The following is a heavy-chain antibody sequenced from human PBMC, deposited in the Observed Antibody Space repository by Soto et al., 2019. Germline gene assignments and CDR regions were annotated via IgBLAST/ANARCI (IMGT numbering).Heavy chain of an antibody. CDR3: ASGGSYPDAFDI. CDR2: IIPILGIA. J-gene: IGHJ3*02. V-gene: IGHV1-69*02. Sequence: QVQLVQSGAEVKKPGSSVKVSCKASGGTFSSYTISWVRQAPGQGLEWMGRIIPILGIANYAQKFQGRVTMTADKSTSTAYMELSSLRSEATAVYYCASGGSYPDAFDIWGQGTMVAVSS. CDR1: GGTFSSYT. D-gene: IGHD1-26*01.